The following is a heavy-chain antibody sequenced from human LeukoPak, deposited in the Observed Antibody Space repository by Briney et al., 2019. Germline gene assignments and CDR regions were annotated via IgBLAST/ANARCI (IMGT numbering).Heavy chain of an antibody. CDR3: ARLWSYYNFWSAIGY. CDR1: GYRFATYW. D-gene: IGHD3-3*01. J-gene: IGHJ4*02. CDR2: IYPDDSDT. V-gene: IGHV5-51*01. Sequence: GESLKISCKGSGYRFATYWIGWVRQMPGKGLEWMGIIYPDDSDTRYSPSFQGQVTISADKSISTAYLQWSSLKASGTAIYYCARLWSYYNFWSAIGYWGQGTLVTVSS.